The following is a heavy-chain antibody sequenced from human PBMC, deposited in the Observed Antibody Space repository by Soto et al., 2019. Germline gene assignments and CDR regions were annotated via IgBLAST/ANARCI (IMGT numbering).Heavy chain of an antibody. V-gene: IGHV3-33*01. J-gene: IGHJ5*02. CDR1: GFTFSSYG. CDR3: AREWEIASAGNRNGFDP. D-gene: IGHD6-13*01. Sequence: QVQLVESGGGVVQPGRSLRLSCTASGFTFSSYGMHWVRQAPGKGLEWVAVIRYDGSNKYYADSVKGRFTISRDNSKNTLYLQRNSLRAEDTAVYYGAREWEIASAGNRNGFDPWGQGTLVTVSS. CDR2: IRYDGSNK.